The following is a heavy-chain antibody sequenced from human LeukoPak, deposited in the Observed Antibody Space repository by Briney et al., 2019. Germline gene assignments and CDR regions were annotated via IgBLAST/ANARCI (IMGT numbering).Heavy chain of an antibody. CDR2: IYTSGST. V-gene: IGHV4-4*07. D-gene: IGHD3-10*01. Sequence: SETLSLTCTVSGGSISSYYWSWIRQPAGKGLEWIGRIYTSGSTNYNPSLESRVTMSVDTSKNQFSLKLSSVTAADTAVYYCARVVSWFGIYYFDYWGQGTLVTVSS. CDR3: ARVVSWFGIYYFDY. J-gene: IGHJ4*02. CDR1: GGSISSYY.